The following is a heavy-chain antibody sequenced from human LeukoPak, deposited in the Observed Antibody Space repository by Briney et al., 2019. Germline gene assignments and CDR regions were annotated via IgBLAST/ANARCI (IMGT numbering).Heavy chain of an antibody. J-gene: IGHJ4*02. Sequence: ASVKVSCKASGYSFTAHFMHWIRQAPGQGLEWMGIINPSGGSTSYAQKFQGRVTMTRDTSTSTVYMELSSLRSEDTAVYYCARDVGDIVATHPYYWGQGTLVTVSS. CDR1: GYSFTAHF. CDR2: INPSGGST. CDR3: ARDVGDIVATHPYY. D-gene: IGHD5-12*01. V-gene: IGHV1-46*01.